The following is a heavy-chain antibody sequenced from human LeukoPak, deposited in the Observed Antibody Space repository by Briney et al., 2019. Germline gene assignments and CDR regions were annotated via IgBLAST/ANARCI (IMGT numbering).Heavy chain of an antibody. J-gene: IGHJ5*02. Sequence: SETLSLTCTVSGGSISSYYWSWIRQPPGKGLEWIGHIYTSGSTNYNPSLKSRVTISVDTSKNQFSLKLSSVTAADTAVYYCARQKSTSWRWFDPWGQGTLVTVSS. CDR3: ARQKSTSWRWFDP. CDR1: GGSISSYY. CDR2: IYTSGST. V-gene: IGHV4-4*09. D-gene: IGHD2-2*01.